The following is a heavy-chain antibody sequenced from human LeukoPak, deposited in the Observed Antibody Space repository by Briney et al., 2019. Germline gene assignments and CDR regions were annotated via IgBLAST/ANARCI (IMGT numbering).Heavy chain of an antibody. D-gene: IGHD3-22*01. CDR1: GFTLSNYA. CDR2: ISYDGNDK. V-gene: IGHV3-30*14. CDR3: ARDQYYDSSGSDAFDI. Sequence: PGRSLRLSCAASGFTLSNYAIHWVRQAPGKGLEWVAVISYDGNDKYHADSVKGRFTISRDNSRDTLYLQMNSLRPEDTAVYYCARDQYYDSSGSDAFDIWGQGTMVTVSS. J-gene: IGHJ3*02.